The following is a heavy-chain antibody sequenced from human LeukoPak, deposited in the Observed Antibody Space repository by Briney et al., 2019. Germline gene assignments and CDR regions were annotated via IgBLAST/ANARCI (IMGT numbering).Heavy chain of an antibody. CDR2: IYYSGST. Sequence: PSETLSLTCTVSGGSISSGGYYWSWIRQHPGKGLEWIGYIYYSGSTYYNPSLKSRVTISVDTSKNQFSLTLSSVTAADTAVYYCARDVIPMVRGVETWFDPWGQGTLVTVSS. V-gene: IGHV4-31*03. D-gene: IGHD3-10*01. CDR3: ARDVIPMVRGVETWFDP. CDR1: GGSISSGGYY. J-gene: IGHJ5*02.